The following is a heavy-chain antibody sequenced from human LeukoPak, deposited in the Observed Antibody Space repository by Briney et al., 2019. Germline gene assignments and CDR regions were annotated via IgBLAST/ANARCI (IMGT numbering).Heavy chain of an antibody. J-gene: IGHJ3*02. D-gene: IGHD3-10*01. CDR3: AREVDYYGSGTSAQDAFDI. Sequence: GRFTISRDNAKNSVYLQMNSLRAEDTAVYYCAREVDYYGSGTSAQDAFDIWGQGTMGTVSS. V-gene: IGHV3-11*05.